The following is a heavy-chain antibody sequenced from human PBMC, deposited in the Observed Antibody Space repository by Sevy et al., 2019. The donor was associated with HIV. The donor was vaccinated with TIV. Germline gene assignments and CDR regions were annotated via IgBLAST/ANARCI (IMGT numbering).Heavy chain of an antibody. CDR2: ISGSGGST. V-gene: IGHV3-23*01. CDR1: GFTFSSYA. CDR3: AKIEKLYYFDY. Sequence: GESLKISCAASGFTFSSYAMSWVRQAPGKGLEWVSAISGSGGSTYYADSVKGRFTISRDNSKNTLYLQMNSLRAEDTAVYYCAKIEKLYYFDYWGQGTLVTVSS. J-gene: IGHJ4*02. D-gene: IGHD6-6*01.